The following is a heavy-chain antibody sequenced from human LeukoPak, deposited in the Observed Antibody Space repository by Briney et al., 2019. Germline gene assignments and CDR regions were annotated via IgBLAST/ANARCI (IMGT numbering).Heavy chain of an antibody. CDR3: ATYGDNSVDH. CDR2: VLYSGTT. J-gene: IGHJ4*02. CDR1: GGSLSSGDYY. V-gene: IGHV4-31*02. D-gene: IGHD4-23*01. Sequence: SQTLSLTCTVSGGSLSSGDYYSTWIRQHPGKGLEWIGHVLYSGTTYYNPSLKSRVTISVDTSKNQFSLKLSSATAADTAVYYCATYGDNSVDHWGQGTLVTVSS.